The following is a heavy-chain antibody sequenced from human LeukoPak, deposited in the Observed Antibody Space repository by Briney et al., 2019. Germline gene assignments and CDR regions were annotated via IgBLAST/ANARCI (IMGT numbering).Heavy chain of an antibody. D-gene: IGHD5-18*01. CDR3: ARFVDTAMKGGFDY. Sequence: AGESLKISCKGSGYSFVTYWIAWVRQMPGKGLEWMGIIYPGDSDTRYSPSFQGQVTISADKSITTAYLQWSSLKASDTAMYYCARFVDTAMKGGFDYWGQGTLVTVSS. J-gene: IGHJ4*02. V-gene: IGHV5-51*01. CDR1: GYSFVTYW. CDR2: IYPGDSDT.